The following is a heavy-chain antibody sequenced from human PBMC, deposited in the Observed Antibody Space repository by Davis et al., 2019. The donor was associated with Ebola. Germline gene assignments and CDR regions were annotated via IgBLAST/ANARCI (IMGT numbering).Heavy chain of an antibody. Sequence: HTGGSLRLSCAASGFTFSSYWMHWVRQAPGKGLVWVSYISSDINSDGRSTRYADSVKGRFTISRDNSKNTLYLQMNSLRVEDTAVYYCAKDTSNIWFDIWGQGTNVTVSS. J-gene: IGHJ3*02. CDR3: AKDTSNIWFDI. D-gene: IGHD1-26*01. CDR1: GFTFSSYW. V-gene: IGHV3-74*01. CDR2: ISSDINSDGRST.